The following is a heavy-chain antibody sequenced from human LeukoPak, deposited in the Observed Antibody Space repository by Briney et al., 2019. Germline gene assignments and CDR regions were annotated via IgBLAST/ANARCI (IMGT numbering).Heavy chain of an antibody. CDR1: GGSLGSYY. V-gene: IGHV4-59*01. CDR3: ARFTPQGYGWGGYNRFDP. D-gene: IGHD3-16*01. Sequence: PSETLSLTCTVSGGSLGSYYWIWIRQPPGKGLEWIGYIYYSGSTNYNPSLKSRVTISLDTSKNQFSLNLTSVTAADTAVYYCARFTPQGYGWGGYNRFDPWGQGTLVTVSS. J-gene: IGHJ5*02. CDR2: IYYSGST.